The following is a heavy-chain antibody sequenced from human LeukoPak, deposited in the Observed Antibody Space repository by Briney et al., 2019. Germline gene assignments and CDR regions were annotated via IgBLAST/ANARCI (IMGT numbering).Heavy chain of an antibody. V-gene: IGHV4-39*07. J-gene: IGHJ5*02. Sequence: SETLSLTCTVSGGSISSSDYYWGWIRQPPGKGLECIGNIYYTGSSSYNSSLKSRVTISVDTSKNQFSLQLSSVTAADTAVYYCARENYCTNGVCWAFDPWGQGTLVTVSS. D-gene: IGHD2-8*01. CDR2: IYYTGSS. CDR3: ARENYCTNGVCWAFDP. CDR1: GGSISSSDYY.